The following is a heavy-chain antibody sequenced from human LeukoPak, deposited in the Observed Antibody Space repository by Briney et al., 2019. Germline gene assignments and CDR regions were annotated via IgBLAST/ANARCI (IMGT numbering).Heavy chain of an antibody. Sequence: HGESLKISCTGSGYSFSSYWTVWVRQMPGKGLEWMGIIYPSDSATTYSPSFQGQVTISADKSISTAYLQWSSLKASDTAVYYCARSVGATPLDYWGQGTLVTVSS. CDR3: ARSVGATPLDY. CDR2: IYPSDSAT. J-gene: IGHJ4*02. CDR1: GYSFSSYW. D-gene: IGHD1-26*01. V-gene: IGHV5-51*01.